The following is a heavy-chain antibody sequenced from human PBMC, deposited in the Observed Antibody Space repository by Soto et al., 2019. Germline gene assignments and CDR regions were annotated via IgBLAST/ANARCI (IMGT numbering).Heavy chain of an antibody. Sequence: QVQLVQSGAEVKKPGASVKVSCKAPRYIFTAYFMHWVRQAPGQGLEWMGWINPNNGATHYGMSFQGRVTMTRDPSISTADMELSSLRSDDTAVYYCASHDPGARFDPWGQGTLVIVSS. J-gene: IGHJ5*02. D-gene: IGHD1-1*01. CDR3: ASHDPGARFDP. CDR2: INPNNGAT. CDR1: RYIFTAYF. V-gene: IGHV1-2*02.